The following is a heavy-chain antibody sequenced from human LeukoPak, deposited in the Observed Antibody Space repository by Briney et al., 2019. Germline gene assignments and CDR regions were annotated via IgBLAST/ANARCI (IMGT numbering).Heavy chain of an antibody. Sequence: PGGSLRLSCAASGFTVSSNYMSWVRQAPGKGLEWVSVIYSGGSTYYADSVKGRFTIPRDNSKNTLYLQMNSLRAEDTAVYYCARERAYSGYDRYYFDYWGQGTLVTVSS. V-gene: IGHV3-66*01. CDR3: ARERAYSGYDRYYFDY. J-gene: IGHJ4*02. CDR2: IYSGGST. D-gene: IGHD5-12*01. CDR1: GFTVSSNY.